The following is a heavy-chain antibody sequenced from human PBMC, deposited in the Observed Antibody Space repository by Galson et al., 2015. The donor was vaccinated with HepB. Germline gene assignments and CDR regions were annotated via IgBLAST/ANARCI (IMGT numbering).Heavy chain of an antibody. J-gene: IGHJ4*02. D-gene: IGHD3-22*01. CDR3: ARGPVGVLSSGYNY. CDR2: IIPIFGTA. Sequence: SVKVSCKASGGTFSSYAISWVRQAPGQGLEWMGGIIPIFGTANYAQKFQGRVTITADESTSTAYMELSSLRSEDTAVYYCARGPVGVLSSGYNYWGQGTLVTVSS. CDR1: GGTFSSYA. V-gene: IGHV1-69*13.